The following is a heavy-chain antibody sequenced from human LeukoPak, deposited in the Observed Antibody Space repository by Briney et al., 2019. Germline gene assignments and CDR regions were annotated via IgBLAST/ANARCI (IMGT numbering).Heavy chain of an antibody. V-gene: IGHV4-39*01. CDR1: GGSISSCSYY. Sequence: SETLSLTCTVSGGSISSCSYYWGWIRQPPGKGLEWIGSIYYSGSTYYNPSLKSRVTISVDTSKNQFSLKLSSVTAADTAVYYCARAAGYSSTLFDPWGQGTLVTVSS. CDR3: ARAAGYSSTLFDP. D-gene: IGHD6-13*01. J-gene: IGHJ5*02. CDR2: IYYSGST.